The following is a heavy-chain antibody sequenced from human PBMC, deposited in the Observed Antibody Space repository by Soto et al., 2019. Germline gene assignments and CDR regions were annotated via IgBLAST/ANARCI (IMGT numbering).Heavy chain of an antibody. D-gene: IGHD4-17*01. CDR1: GYTFTSYA. V-gene: IGHV1-3*05. CDR2: INAGNGNT. J-gene: IGHJ4*02. CDR3: ASESYGGEFDY. Sequence: QVQLVQSGAEEKKPGASVKVSCKASGYTFTSYAMHWVRQAPGQRLEWMGWINAGNGNTKYSQKFKXXVTITRDTAASTAYMELSSLRSEDTAVYYCASESYGGEFDYWGQGTLVTVSS.